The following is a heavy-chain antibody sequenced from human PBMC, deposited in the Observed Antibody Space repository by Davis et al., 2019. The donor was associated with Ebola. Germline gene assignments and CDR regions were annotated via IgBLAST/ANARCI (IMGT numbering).Heavy chain of an antibody. CDR1: GFTSSTYA. D-gene: IGHD1-26*01. V-gene: IGHV3-30-3*01. CDR2: ISYDGSNK. Sequence: PGGSLRLSCAASGFTSSTYAMHWVRQAPGKGLEWVAVISYDGSNKYYVDSVKGRFTISRDNSKNTLYLQMNSPRAEDTAVYYCARGVRVGGVEYYGMDVWGKGTTGTVSS. J-gene: IGHJ6*04. CDR3: ARGVRVGGVEYYGMDV.